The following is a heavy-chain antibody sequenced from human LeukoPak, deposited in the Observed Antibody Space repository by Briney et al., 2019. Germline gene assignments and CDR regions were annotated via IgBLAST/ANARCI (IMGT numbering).Heavy chain of an antibody. Sequence: SETLSLTCTVSGGSISSSSYYWGWIRQPPGKGLEWIGSIYYSGSTNYNPSLKSRVTISVDTSKNQFSLKLSSVTAADTAVYYCARWGYDSSGSYAFDIWGQGTMVTVSS. V-gene: IGHV4-39*07. CDR3: ARWGYDSSGSYAFDI. CDR1: GGSISSSSYY. J-gene: IGHJ3*02. D-gene: IGHD3-22*01. CDR2: IYYSGST.